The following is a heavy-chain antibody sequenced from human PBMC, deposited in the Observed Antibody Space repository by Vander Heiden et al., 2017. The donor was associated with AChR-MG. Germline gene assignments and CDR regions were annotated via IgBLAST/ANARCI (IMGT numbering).Heavy chain of an antibody. J-gene: IGHJ4*02. D-gene: IGHD2-8*01. V-gene: IGHV3-48*03. CDR2: ISSGGSTI. CDR1: GFTFSNYE. CDR3: AMRWSLAALTDY. Sequence: EVQLVESGGGLVKPGGSLRLSCAASGFTFSNYEMNWVRQAPGKGLEWISHISSGGSTIYYADSVKGRFTISRDNAKNSLYLQMNSLRAEDTAVYYCAMRWSLAALTDYWGQGTLVTVSS.